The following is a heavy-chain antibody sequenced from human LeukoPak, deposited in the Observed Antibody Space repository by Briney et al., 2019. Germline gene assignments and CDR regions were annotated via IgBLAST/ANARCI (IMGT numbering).Heavy chain of an antibody. CDR1: GGSFSGYY. CDR3: ARALDGYSSTRGYFDY. D-gene: IGHD6-13*01. CDR2: INHSGST. V-gene: IGHV4-34*01. J-gene: IGHJ4*01. Sequence: SETLSLTCAVYGGSFSGYYWSWIRQPPGKGLEWIGEINHSGSTNYNPSLKSRVTISVDTSKDQFSLKLSSVTAADTAVYYCARALDGYSSTRGYFDYWGQGTLVTVSS.